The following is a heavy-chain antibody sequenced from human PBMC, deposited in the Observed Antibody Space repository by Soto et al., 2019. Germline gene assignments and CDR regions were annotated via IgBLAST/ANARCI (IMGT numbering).Heavy chain of an antibody. J-gene: IGHJ4*02. D-gene: IGHD2-15*01. Sequence: GGSLRLSCAASGFSFSSYVLSWVRQAPGKGLEWVSGIGGGGFSTYYADSGKGRFTISRDNSKTTLYLQMNSLRAEDTAVYYCAKDRIAVIAALPFDSWGQGTLVTVSS. CDR1: GFSFSSYV. CDR2: IGGGGFST. CDR3: AKDRIAVIAALPFDS. V-gene: IGHV3-23*01.